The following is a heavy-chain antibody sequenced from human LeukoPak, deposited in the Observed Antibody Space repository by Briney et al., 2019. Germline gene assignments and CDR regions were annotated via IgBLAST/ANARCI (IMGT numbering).Heavy chain of an antibody. V-gene: IGHV1-3*01. J-gene: IGHJ3*02. CDR1: GYTFTSYA. CDR2: INAGNGNT. CDR3: AREYYDSTRFKAFDI. Sequence: ASVKVSCKASGYTFTSYAMHWVRQAPGQRLEWMGWINAGNGNTKYSQKFQGRVTITRDTSASTAYMELSSLRSEDTAVYYCAREYYDSTRFKAFDIWGQGTMVTVSS. D-gene: IGHD3-22*01.